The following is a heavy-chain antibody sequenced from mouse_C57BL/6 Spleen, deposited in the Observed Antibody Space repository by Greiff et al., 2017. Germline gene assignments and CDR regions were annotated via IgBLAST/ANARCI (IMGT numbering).Heavy chain of an antibody. D-gene: IGHD1-1*01. CDR1: GFTFSSYA. CDR2: ISDGGSYT. V-gene: IGHV5-4*01. CDR3: AREGGTTVVANFDY. Sequence: EVQGVESGGGLVKPGGSLKLSCAASGFTFSSYAMSWVRQTPEKRLEWVATISDGGSYTYYPDNVKGRFTISRDNAKNNLYLQMSHLKSEDTAMYYCAREGGTTVVANFDYWGQGTTLTVSS. J-gene: IGHJ2*01.